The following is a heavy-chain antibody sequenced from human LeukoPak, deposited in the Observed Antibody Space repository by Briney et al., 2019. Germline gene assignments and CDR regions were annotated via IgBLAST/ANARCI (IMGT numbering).Heavy chain of an antibody. D-gene: IGHD2-2*01. J-gene: IGHJ4*02. Sequence: ASVKVSCKASGYTFTGNYMHWVRQAPGQGLEWMGWINPNSGGTNYAQKFQGRVTMTRDTSISTAYMELSRLRSDDTAVYYCARVPTMSLLDYFDYWGQGTLVTVSS. V-gene: IGHV1-2*02. CDR2: INPNSGGT. CDR3: ARVPTMSLLDYFDY. CDR1: GYTFTGNY.